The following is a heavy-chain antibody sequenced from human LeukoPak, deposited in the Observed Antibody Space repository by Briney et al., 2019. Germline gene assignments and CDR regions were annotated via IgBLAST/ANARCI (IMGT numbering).Heavy chain of an antibody. CDR1: GFTFSSYA. Sequence: PGGSLRLSCAASGFTFSSYAMHWVRQAPGKGLEWVAVISYDGSNKYYADSVKGRFTISRDNSKNTLYLQMNSLRAEDTAVYYCARDFVMVYAITLVDYWGEGTLATVSS. V-gene: IGHV3-30-3*01. CDR2: ISYDGSNK. J-gene: IGHJ4*02. CDR3: ARDFVMVYAITLVDY. D-gene: IGHD2-8*01.